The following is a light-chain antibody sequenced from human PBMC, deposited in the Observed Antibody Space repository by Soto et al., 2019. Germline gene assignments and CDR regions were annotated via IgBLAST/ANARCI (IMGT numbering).Light chain of an antibody. CDR3: QQYNNWPLT. CDR1: QSVSNN. V-gene: IGKV3D-15*01. J-gene: IGKJ4*01. CDR2: DAS. Sequence: ETVMTQSPATLSVSPGDRVTLSCRASQSVSNNLAWHQQKPGQAPRLLIYDASTRATGVPARFSGSASGTEFTLTISSLLSEDFAVYSCQQYNNWPLTFGGGIKVDIK.